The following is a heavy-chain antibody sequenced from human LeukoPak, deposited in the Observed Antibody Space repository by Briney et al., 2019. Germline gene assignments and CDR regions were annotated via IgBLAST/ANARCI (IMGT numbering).Heavy chain of an antibody. CDR2: ISGDGGST. D-gene: IGHD5-24*01. CDR1: GFTFDDYA. V-gene: IGHV3-43*02. Sequence: GGSLRLSCAASGFTFDDYAMHWVRHAPGKGLEWVSVISGDGGSTDYADSVKGRFTISRDNSKNSLYLQMNSLRTEDTALYYCAKGGRSRWNQVDYWGQGTLVTVSS. J-gene: IGHJ4*02. CDR3: AKGGRSRWNQVDY.